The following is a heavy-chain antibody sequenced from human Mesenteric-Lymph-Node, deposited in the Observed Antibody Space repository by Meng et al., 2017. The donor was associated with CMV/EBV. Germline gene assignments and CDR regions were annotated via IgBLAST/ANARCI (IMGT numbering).Heavy chain of an antibody. D-gene: IGHD5-12*01. V-gene: IGHV3-7*04. CDR2: IKQDGSEK. CDR3: ARGSWSGYDEHFDY. CDR1: GFTVSSNY. Sequence: GESLKISCAASGFTVSSNYMSWVRQAPGKGLEWVANIKQDGSEKYYVDSVKGRFTISRDNAKNSLYLQMNSLRAEDTAVYYCARGSWSGYDEHFDYWGQGTLVTVSS. J-gene: IGHJ4*02.